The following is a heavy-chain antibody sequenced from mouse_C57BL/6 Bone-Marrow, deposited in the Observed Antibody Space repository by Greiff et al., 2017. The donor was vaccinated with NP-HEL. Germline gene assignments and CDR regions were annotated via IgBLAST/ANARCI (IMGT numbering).Heavy chain of an antibody. V-gene: IGHV5-12*01. Sequence: DVKLVESGGGLVQPGGSLKLSCAASGFTFSDYYMYWVRQTPEKRLEWVAYISNGGGSTYYPDTVKGRFTISRDNAKNTLYLQMSRLKSEDTAMYYCARRLLDAMDYWGQGTSVTVSS. CDR2: ISNGGGST. CDR1: GFTFSDYY. CDR3: ARRLLDAMDY. J-gene: IGHJ4*01. D-gene: IGHD2-10*01.